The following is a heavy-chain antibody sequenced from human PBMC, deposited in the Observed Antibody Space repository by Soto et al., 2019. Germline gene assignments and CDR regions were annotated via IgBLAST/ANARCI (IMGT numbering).Heavy chain of an antibody. CDR2: ILSDYNT. V-gene: IGHV3-23*03. CDR1: GFTFRDYT. CDR3: ARGLVWYQLLFEGWFDP. D-gene: IGHD2-2*01. J-gene: IGHJ5*02. Sequence: SLRLSCAASGFTFRDYTMSWVRQAPGKVLECISVILSDYNTYYVDSVRGRFTISRDTSKNTLYLEMNSLRAEDTAVYYCARGLVWYQLLFEGWFDPWGQGTLVTVSS.